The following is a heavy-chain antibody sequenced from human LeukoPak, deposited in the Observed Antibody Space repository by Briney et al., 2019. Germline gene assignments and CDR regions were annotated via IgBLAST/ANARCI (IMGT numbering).Heavy chain of an antibody. CDR2: INTNTGNP. D-gene: IGHD5-18*01. CDR1: GFAFSNYA. J-gene: IGHJ4*02. CDR3: ARGIQLWSIDY. V-gene: IGHV7-4-1*02. Sequence: GASVKVSCKASGFAFSNYAINWVRQAPGQGLEWMGWINTNTGNPTYAQGFTGRFVFSLDTSVSTAYLQISSLKAEDTAVYYCARGIQLWSIDYWGQGTLVTVSS.